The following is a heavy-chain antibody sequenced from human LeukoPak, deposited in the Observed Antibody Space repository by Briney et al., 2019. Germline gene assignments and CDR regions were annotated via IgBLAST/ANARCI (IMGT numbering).Heavy chain of an antibody. CDR1: GFTFSSYS. V-gene: IGHV3-21*01. CDR3: ARGTLVVITLFDY. J-gene: IGHJ4*02. CDR2: ISSSSSYI. D-gene: IGHD3-22*01. Sequence: GGSLRLSCAASGFTFSSYSMNWVRQAPGKGLEWVSSISSSSSYIYYADSVKGRFTISRDNAKNSLYLQMNSLRAEDTAVYYCARGTLVVITLFDYWGQGTLVTVSS.